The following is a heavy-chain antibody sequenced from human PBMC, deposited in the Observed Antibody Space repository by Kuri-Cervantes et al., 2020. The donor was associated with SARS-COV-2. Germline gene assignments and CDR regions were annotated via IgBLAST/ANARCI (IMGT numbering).Heavy chain of an antibody. CDR3: ARGGNYDFWSGSPPPYYMDV. CDR1: GYTFTSYG. Sequence: ASVKVSCKASGYTFTSYGISWVRQAPGQGLEWMGWISAYNGNTNYAQKLQGRVTMTTDTSTSTAYMELRSLRPDDTAVYYCARGGNYDFWSGSPPPYYMDVWGKGTAVTVSS. V-gene: IGHV1-18*01. J-gene: IGHJ6*03. D-gene: IGHD3-3*01. CDR2: ISAYNGNT.